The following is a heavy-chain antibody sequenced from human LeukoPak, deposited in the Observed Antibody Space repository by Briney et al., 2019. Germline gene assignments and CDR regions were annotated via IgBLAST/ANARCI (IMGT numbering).Heavy chain of an antibody. Sequence: ASVKVSFKASGYTFTGYNMHWVRQAPGQGLEWMGWINPNSGGTNYAQKFQGRVTMTRDTSISTAYMELSRLRSDDTAVYYCTRGGERYSSGWYTYWGQGTLVTVSS. CDR3: TRGGERYSSGWYTY. D-gene: IGHD6-19*01. CDR2: INPNSGGT. J-gene: IGHJ4*02. CDR1: GYTFTGYN. V-gene: IGHV1-2*02.